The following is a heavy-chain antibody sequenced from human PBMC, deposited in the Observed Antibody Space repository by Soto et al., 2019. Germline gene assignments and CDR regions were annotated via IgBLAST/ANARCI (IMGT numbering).Heavy chain of an antibody. J-gene: IGHJ5*02. CDR1: GYTFTGYY. V-gene: IGHV1-2*04. CDR3: ARRVGDYGLNWFDP. Sequence: ASVKVSCKASGYTFTGYYTHWVRQAPGQGLEWMGWINPNSGGTNYAQKFQGWVTMTRDTSISTAYMELSRLRSDDTAVYYCARRVGDYGLNWFDPWGQGTLVTVSS. CDR2: INPNSGGT. D-gene: IGHD4-17*01.